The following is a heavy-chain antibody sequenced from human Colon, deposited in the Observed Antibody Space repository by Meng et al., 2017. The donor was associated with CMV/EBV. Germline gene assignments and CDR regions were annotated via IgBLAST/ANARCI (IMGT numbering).Heavy chain of an antibody. V-gene: IGHV3-21*01. CDR2: ISGNGAYM. D-gene: IGHD2-2*01. CDR1: GFTFSSYE. J-gene: IGHJ2*01. CDR3: ARDLRGYCGRSTCSGDWYFAL. Sequence: GESLKISCAASGFTFSSYEMNWVRQAPGKGLEWISSISGNGAYMYYADSVRGRFTISTDSAKNSLYLQMNSLRAEDTAMYYCARDLRGYCGRSTCSGDWYFALWGRGTLVTVSS.